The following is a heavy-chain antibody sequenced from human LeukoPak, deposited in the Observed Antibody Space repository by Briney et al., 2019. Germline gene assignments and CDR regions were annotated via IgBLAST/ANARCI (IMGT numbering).Heavy chain of an antibody. CDR1: DASVSSDNYY. CDR3: ARRKAVRPRDYYFDY. V-gene: IGHV4-61*01. CDR2: VYYSGST. Sequence: SETLSLTCTVSDASVSSDNYYWSWIRQPPGKGLEWIGYVYYSGSTNYNPSLKSRVTISVDTSKNQFSLKLSSVTVADTAVYYCARRKAVRPRDYYFDYWGQGTLVTVSS. D-gene: IGHD6-6*01. J-gene: IGHJ4*02.